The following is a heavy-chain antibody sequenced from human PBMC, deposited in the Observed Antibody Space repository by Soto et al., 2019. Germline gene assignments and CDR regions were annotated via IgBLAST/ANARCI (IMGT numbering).Heavy chain of an antibody. CDR2: ISYDGSNK. V-gene: IGHV3-30-3*01. D-gene: IGHD6-13*01. CDR3: ARGSHLAAAVDYGMDV. J-gene: IGHJ6*02. CDR1: GFTFSSYA. Sequence: QVQLVESGGGAVQPGRSMRLSCAASGFTFSSYAMHWVRQAPGKGLEWVAVISYDGSNKYYADSVKGRFTISRDNFKNTLYLQMNSLRAEDTAVYYCARGSHLAAAVDYGMDVWGQGTTVTVSS.